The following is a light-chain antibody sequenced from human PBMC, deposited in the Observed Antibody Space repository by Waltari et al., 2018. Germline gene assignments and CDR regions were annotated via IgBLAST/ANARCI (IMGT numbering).Light chain of an antibody. CDR3: SSHANTYNFAHVV. CDR2: EVT. Sequence: QSALTQPASVSGSPGQSITISCTGTSSDIGTYNYVSWYQQLPGKAPKMMIYEVTKRPSGVSYRFSGSKSGNTASLTISGLLAEDEADYYCSSHANTYNFAHVVFGGGTKLTVL. CDR1: SSDIGTYNY. J-gene: IGLJ2*01. V-gene: IGLV2-23*02.